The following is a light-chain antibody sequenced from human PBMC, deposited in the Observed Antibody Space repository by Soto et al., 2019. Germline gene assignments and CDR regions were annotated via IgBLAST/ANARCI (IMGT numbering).Light chain of an antibody. CDR1: QTVSNW. Sequence: DIQMTQSTSTLSGSVGDSANMXCRASQTVSNWFAWYQQTAGKARKLLIYKASTLKSGGPSSCSCSGSGTEFTRTISSLQPDDFATYYGQHYNSSSEAFGQGTKVDIK. CDR2: KAS. J-gene: IGKJ1*01. V-gene: IGKV1-5*03. CDR3: QHYNSSSEA.